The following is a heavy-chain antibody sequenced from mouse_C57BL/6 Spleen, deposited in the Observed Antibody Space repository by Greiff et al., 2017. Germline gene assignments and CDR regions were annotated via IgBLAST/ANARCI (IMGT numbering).Heavy chain of an antibody. J-gene: IGHJ3*01. Sequence: QVQLQQPGAELVKPGASVKLSCKASGYTFTSYWMHWVKQRPGRGLEWIGRIDPKSGGTKYNEKFKSKATLTVDKPSSTAYMQLRSLTSEDSAVYYFAIEGDSNYVALFAYWGQGTLGTVSA. CDR2: IDPKSGGT. D-gene: IGHD2-5*01. V-gene: IGHV1-72*01. CDR1: GYTFTSYW. CDR3: AIEGDSNYVALFAY.